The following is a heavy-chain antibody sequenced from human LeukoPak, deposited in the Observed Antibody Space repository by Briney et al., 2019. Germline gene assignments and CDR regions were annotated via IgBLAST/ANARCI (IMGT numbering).Heavy chain of an antibody. CDR2: ISYIGST. V-gene: IGHV4-59*11. D-gene: IGHD3-9*01. Sequence: SETLSLTCTVSGGSISSHYWSWIRQPPGKGLEWIGYISYIGSTNYSPSLKSRVTISVDTSKNQFSLKLTSVTAADTAVYYCARQAAFDRSEGQFDYWGQGTLVTVSS. CDR3: ARQAAFDRSEGQFDY. CDR1: GGSISSHY. J-gene: IGHJ4*02.